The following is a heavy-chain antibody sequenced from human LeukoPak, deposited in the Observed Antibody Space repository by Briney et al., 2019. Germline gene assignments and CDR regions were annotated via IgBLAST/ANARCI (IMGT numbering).Heavy chain of an antibody. J-gene: IGHJ4*02. CDR1: GFTFSDYW. V-gene: IGHV3-7*01. Sequence: GGSLTLSCSASGFTFSDYWMMWVRQAPGKGLEWVGNIKQDDSEKNNVDCVKRRSTISRENAKSSLYLQMTSLSAEDTAIYYFATDRKVGTWQPRFIQWGQGTLVTVSS. CDR2: IKQDDSEK. CDR3: ATDRKVGTWQPRFIQ. D-gene: IGHD4-23*01.